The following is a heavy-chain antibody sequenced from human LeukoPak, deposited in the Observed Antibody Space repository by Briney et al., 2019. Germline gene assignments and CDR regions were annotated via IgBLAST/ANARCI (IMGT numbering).Heavy chain of an antibody. Sequence: GGSLRLSCAASGLTLSSYAMSWVRQAPGKGLEWVSAISGSCGSTFHADSVKGRFTISRDNSKHTLYLQMNSLRAEDTAVYYCAKVLAVVVPAAPDYWGQGTLVTVSS. D-gene: IGHD2-2*01. CDR3: AKVLAVVVPAAPDY. CDR2: ISGSCGST. J-gene: IGHJ4*02. CDR1: GLTLSSYA. V-gene: IGHV3-23*01.